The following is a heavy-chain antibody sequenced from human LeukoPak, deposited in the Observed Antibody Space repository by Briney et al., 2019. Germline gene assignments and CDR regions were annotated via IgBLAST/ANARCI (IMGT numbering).Heavy chain of an antibody. CDR3: ARGGVVPAASNWFDP. D-gene: IGHD2-2*01. Sequence: GASVKVSCKASGGTFSSYAIIWVRQAPGQGLEWMGGIIPIFGTANYAQKFQGRVTITTDESTSTAYMELSSLRSEDTAVYYCARGGVVPAASNWFDPWGQGTLVTVSS. CDR2: IIPIFGTA. CDR1: GGTFSSYA. J-gene: IGHJ5*02. V-gene: IGHV1-69*05.